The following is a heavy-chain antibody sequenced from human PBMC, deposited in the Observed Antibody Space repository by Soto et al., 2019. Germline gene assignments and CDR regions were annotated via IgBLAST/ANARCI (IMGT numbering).Heavy chain of an antibody. V-gene: IGHV3-33*03. CDR2: IWLDGSTT. CDR3: AKNHNYYDRSGHYYGDGGFDY. CDR1: GFTFNNFG. Sequence: QVHLAESGGGVVQPGRSLRLSCVGSGFTFNNFGMHWVLQAPGKRLEWLAVIWLDGSTTYYADSVRGRCTISRDNSKITLHLEINSLRAEDTAVYYCAKNHNYYDRSGHYYGDGGFDYWGQGTRVTVSS. J-gene: IGHJ4*02. D-gene: IGHD3-22*01.